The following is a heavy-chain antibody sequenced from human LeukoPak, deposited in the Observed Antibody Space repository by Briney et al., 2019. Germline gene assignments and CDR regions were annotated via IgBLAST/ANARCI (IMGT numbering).Heavy chain of an antibody. Sequence: SETLSLTCAVYGGSFSGYYWSWIRQPPGKGLEGIGEINHSGSTNYNPSRKSRVTISVDTSKNQFSLKLSYVTAADTAVYYCARAGKYQLRGVFDYWGQGTLVTVSS. CDR3: ARAGKYQLRGVFDY. V-gene: IGHV4-34*01. J-gene: IGHJ4*02. CDR1: GGSFSGYY. CDR2: INHSGST. D-gene: IGHD2-2*01.